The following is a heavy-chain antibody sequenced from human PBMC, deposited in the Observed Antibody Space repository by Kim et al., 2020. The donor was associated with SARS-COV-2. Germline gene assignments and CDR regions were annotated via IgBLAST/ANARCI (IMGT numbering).Heavy chain of an antibody. CDR3: HGGSGGFDA. D-gene: IGHD1-26*01. CDR2: SQI. V-gene: IGHV3-21*01. Sequence: SQIPYADSMKDQFTISRDNANNSLYLQMNSLRAEDTAVYYCHGGSGGFDAWGQGTLVTVSS. J-gene: IGHJ4*02.